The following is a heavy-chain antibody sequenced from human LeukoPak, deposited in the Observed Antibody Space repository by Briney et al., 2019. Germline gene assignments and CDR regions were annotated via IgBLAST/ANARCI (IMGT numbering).Heavy chain of an antibody. V-gene: IGHV3-53*01. D-gene: IGHD3-22*01. Sequence: GGSLRLSCAASGFTVSSTYMSWVRQAPGKGLEWVSVIYSGGNTYYADSVKGRLTISRDKSKNTLYLQMNSLRAEDTAVYYCARRYYYDSSGLDYWGQGTLVTVSS. J-gene: IGHJ4*02. CDR1: GFTVSSTY. CDR3: ARRYYYDSSGLDY. CDR2: IYSGGNT.